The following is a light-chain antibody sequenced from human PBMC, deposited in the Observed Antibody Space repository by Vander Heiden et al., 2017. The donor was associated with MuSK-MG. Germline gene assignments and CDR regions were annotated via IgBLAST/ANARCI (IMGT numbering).Light chain of an antibody. J-gene: IGLJ2*01. V-gene: IGLV2-14*03. Sequence: QSALTQSASVSGSPGQSITISCTGTSSDVGDYNYVSWYQQRPGKVPRLVIYDVSSRPSGVSNRFSGSKSGNTASLTISGLQADDEADYYCASFSVTTTVVFGGGTKVTVL. CDR2: DVS. CDR1: SSDVGDYNY. CDR3: ASFSVTTTVV.